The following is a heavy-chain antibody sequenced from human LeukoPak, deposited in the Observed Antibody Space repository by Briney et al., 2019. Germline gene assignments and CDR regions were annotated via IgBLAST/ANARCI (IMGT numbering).Heavy chain of an antibody. V-gene: IGHV3-23*01. D-gene: IGHD2-2*01. CDR1: GFTFNNYA. J-gene: IGHJ5*01. CDR3: AKEPREYCSSTSCPNWFDS. CDR2: ISASGGTT. Sequence: GGSLRLSCAASGFTFNNYAMSWVRQAPGKGLEWVSAISASGGTTCYADSVKGRFTISRDNSENTSFLQMNSLRAEDTAVYYCAKEPREYCSSTSCPNWFDSWGQGTLVTVSS.